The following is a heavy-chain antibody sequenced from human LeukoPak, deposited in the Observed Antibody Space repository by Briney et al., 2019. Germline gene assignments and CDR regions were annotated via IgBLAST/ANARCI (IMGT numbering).Heavy chain of an antibody. V-gene: IGHV3-30*02. CDR1: RFVFASTG. Sequence: GGSLRLSCAASRFVFASTGMHWVRQAPGKGLEWVAFIRYDGSETYYGDSVKGRFTISRDNSKNTLYLQLHSLRAEDTAVYYCAKDSSVATVDYWGQGTLVTVSS. CDR3: AKDSSVATVDY. D-gene: IGHD5-12*01. CDR2: IRYDGSET. J-gene: IGHJ4*02.